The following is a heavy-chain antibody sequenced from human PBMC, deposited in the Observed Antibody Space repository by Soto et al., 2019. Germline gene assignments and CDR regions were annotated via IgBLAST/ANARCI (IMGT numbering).Heavy chain of an antibody. J-gene: IGHJ6*03. CDR3: ARWVRSSGQHYYYYYMDV. Sequence: QVQLVQSGAEVKKPGSSVKVSCKASGGTFSSYTISWVRQAPGQGLEWMGRIIPILGIANYAQKFQGRVTITADKSTSTAYMELSSLRSEDTAVYYCARWVRSSGQHYYYYYMDVWGKGTTVTV. V-gene: IGHV1-69*02. CDR1: GGTFSSYT. CDR2: IIPILGIA. D-gene: IGHD6-19*01.